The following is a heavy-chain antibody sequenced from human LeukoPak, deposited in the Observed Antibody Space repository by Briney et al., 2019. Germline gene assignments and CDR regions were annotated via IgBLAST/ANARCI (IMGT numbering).Heavy chain of an antibody. Sequence: GASVKVSCKASGYTFTTYYMHWVRQAPGQGLEWMAIINPSGGRTIYAQKFQGRVTMTRDMSTSTVYMELSSLRSEDTAMYYCGRDVGPWGQGTLGTVSS. V-gene: IGHV1-46*01. J-gene: IGHJ5*02. CDR3: GRDVGP. CDR1: GYTFTTYY. CDR2: INPSGGRT.